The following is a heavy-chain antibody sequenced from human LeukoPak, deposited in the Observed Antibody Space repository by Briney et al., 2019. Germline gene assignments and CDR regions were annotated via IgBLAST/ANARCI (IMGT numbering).Heavy chain of an antibody. D-gene: IGHD6-19*01. Sequence: VASVKVSCKGSGYTFTSYGISWVRQAPGQGLEWMGWISAYNGNTNYAQKLQGRVTMTTDTSTSTAYMELRSLRSDDTAVYYCASVRRAGAFDIWGQGTMVTVSS. V-gene: IGHV1-18*01. CDR2: ISAYNGNT. CDR1: GYTFTSYG. CDR3: ASVRRAGAFDI. J-gene: IGHJ3*02.